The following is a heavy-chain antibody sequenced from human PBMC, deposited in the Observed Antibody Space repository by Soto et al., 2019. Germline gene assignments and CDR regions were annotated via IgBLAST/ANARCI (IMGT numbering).Heavy chain of an antibody. CDR2: VYNSGI. D-gene: IGHD2-15*01. CDR1: GGSISSSAYS. J-gene: IGHJ5*02. Sequence: QMQLQESGPGLVKPSETLSLTCTVSGGSISSSAYSWGWIRQPPGKGLEWIGSVYNSGIDYNPSRMSRVSISVDTSKIQFSLRLTSVTAADTALYYCVRHPTGFPNGIDPWGQGILVIVSS. CDR3: VRHPTGFPNGIDP. V-gene: IGHV4-39*01.